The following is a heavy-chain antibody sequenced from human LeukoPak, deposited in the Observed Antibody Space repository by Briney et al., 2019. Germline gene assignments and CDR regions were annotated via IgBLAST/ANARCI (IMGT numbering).Heavy chain of an antibody. J-gene: IGHJ4*02. D-gene: IGHD3-22*01. CDR1: GFTFSSYA. V-gene: IGHV3-30-3*01. Sequence: GGSLRLSCAASGFTFSSYAMHWVRQAPGKGLEWVAVISYDGGNKYYADSVKGRFTISRDNSKNTLYLQMNSLRAEDTAVYYCARDSSHYYDSSGYLDYWGQGTLVTVSS. CDR3: ARDSSHYYDSSGYLDY. CDR2: ISYDGGNK.